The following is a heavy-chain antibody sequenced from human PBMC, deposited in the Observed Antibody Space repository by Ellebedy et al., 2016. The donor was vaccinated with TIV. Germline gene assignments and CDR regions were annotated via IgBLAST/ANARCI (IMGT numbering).Heavy chain of an antibody. V-gene: IGHV1-18*04. J-gene: IGHJ4*02. CDR2: ISVYNGNT. CDR1: GYTFSSFG. CDR3: ARVIGLLDCDGGTCSPPPPLDY. Sequence: ASVKVSCKTSGYTFSSFGITWVRQAPGQGLEWMGWISVYNGNTNYAQKFQGRVTMTTHTSTNTGYMEMRSLRSDDTAVYYCARVIGLLDCDGGTCSPPPPLDYWGQGTLVTVSS. D-gene: IGHD2-15*01.